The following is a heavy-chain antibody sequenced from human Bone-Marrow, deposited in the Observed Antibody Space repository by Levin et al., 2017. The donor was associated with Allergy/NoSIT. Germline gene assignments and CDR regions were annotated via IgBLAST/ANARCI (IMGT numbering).Heavy chain of an antibody. CDR3: ARVGFSRMMDYFDY. CDR2: INHSGST. Sequence: SETLSLTCAVYGGSFSGYYWSWIRQPPGKGLEWIGEINHSGSTNYNPSLKSRVTISVDTSKNQFSLKLSSVTAADTAVYYCARVGFSRMMDYFDYWGQGTLVTVSS. V-gene: IGHV4-34*01. D-gene: IGHD3-16*01. CDR1: GGSFSGYY. J-gene: IGHJ4*02.